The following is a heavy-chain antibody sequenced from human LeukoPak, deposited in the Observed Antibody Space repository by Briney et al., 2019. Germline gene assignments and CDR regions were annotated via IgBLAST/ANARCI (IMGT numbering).Heavy chain of an antibody. CDR1: GFPVNKYE. CDR2: IDAGATST. V-gene: IGHV3-48*03. CDR3: VRGRLLRSTKYIDY. J-gene: IGHJ4*02. D-gene: IGHD2-21*02. Sequence: GGSLRLSCAASGFPVNKYEMHWVRQAPGKGLEWVSYIDAGATSTNYADSVWGRFTLSRDNAQNSVHLQMNSLRDEDTAVYYCVRGRLLRSTKYIDYWGQGALVTVSS.